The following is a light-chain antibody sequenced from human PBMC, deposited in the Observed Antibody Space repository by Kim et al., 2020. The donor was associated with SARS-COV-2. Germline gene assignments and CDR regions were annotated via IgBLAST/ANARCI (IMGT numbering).Light chain of an antibody. J-gene: IGLJ2*01. CDR1: KLGDKY. V-gene: IGLV3-1*01. Sequence: SYELTQPPSVSVSPGQTASITCYGDKLGDKYACWYQQKPGQSPVLVIYQDSKRPSGIPERFSGSNSGNTATLTISGTQAMDEADYHCQAWDSSTEVFGGG. CDR2: QDS. CDR3: QAWDSSTEV.